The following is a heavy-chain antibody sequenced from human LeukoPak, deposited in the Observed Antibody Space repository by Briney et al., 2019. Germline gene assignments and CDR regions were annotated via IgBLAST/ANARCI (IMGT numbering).Heavy chain of an antibody. CDR3: AKGMYYDSSGYPN. V-gene: IGHV3-48*03. Sequence: GGSLRLSCAASGFTFSSYEMNWVRQAPGKGLEWVSYISSSGSTIYYADSVKGRFTISRDNSKNTLYLQMNSLRAEDTAVYYCAKGMYYDSSGYPNWGQGTLVTVSS. J-gene: IGHJ4*02. CDR2: ISSSGSTI. D-gene: IGHD3-22*01. CDR1: GFTFSSYE.